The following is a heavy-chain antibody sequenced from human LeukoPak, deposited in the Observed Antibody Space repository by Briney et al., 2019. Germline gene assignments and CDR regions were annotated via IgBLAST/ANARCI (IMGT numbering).Heavy chain of an antibody. CDR2: ISTTTTSI. CDR3: VRSYLPNWFDP. V-gene: IGHV3-48*01. CDR1: GFTFSTYS. Sequence: GGSLRLSCAASGFTFSTYSMNWVRQAPGKGLEWISHISTTTTSIYYADSVKGRFTISRDNAKNSLFLLMNSLRAEDTAVYYCVRSYLPNWFDPWGQGTLVTVSS. J-gene: IGHJ5*02.